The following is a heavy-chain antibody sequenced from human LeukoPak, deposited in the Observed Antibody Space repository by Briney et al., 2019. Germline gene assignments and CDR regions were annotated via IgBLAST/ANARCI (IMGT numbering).Heavy chain of an antibody. V-gene: IGHV4-34*01. CDR1: GGSFSGYY. D-gene: IGHD1-26*01. CDR3: ARGGSRGGSYYVRPNFDY. Sequence: SETLSLTCAVYGGSFSGYYWSWIRQPPGKGLEWIGEINHSGSTNYNPSLKSRVTISVDTSKNQFALKLSSVTAADTAVYYCARGGSRGGSYYVRPNFDYWGQGTLVTVSS. CDR2: INHSGST. J-gene: IGHJ4*02.